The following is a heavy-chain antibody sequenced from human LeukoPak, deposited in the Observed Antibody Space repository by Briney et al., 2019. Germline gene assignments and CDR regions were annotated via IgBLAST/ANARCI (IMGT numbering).Heavy chain of an antibody. CDR1: GFTFSSYG. CDR2: IWYDGSNK. CDR3: ARDDNYYGSGSYYRSVEY. J-gene: IGHJ4*02. Sequence: PGRSLRLSCAASGFTFSSYGMHWVRQAPGKGLEWVAVIWYDGSNKYYADSVKGRFTISRDNSKNTLYLQMNSLRAEDTAVYYCARDDNYYGSGSYYRSVEYWGQGTLVTVPS. D-gene: IGHD3-10*01. V-gene: IGHV3-33*01.